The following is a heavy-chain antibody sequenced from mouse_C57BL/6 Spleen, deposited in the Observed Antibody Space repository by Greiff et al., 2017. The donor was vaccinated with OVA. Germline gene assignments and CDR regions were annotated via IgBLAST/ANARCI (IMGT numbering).Heavy chain of an antibody. Sequence: VQLQQPGAELVKPGTSVKMSCKASGYTFTTYWITWVKQRPGQGLEWIGDVYPGSGSTNYNEKFKSRATLTVDTSSSTAYMQLSSLTSEDSAVYYCAFTMVVTYFFDYWGQGTTLTVSS. J-gene: IGHJ2*01. CDR3: AFTMVVTYFFDY. V-gene: IGHV1-55*01. D-gene: IGHD1-1*01. CDR1: GYTFTTYW. CDR2: VYPGSGST.